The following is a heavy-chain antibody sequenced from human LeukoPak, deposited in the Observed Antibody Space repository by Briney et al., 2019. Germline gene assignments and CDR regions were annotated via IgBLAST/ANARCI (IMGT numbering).Heavy chain of an antibody. V-gene: IGHV4-39*07. CDR3: AKSLGKIAWLHP. Sequence: SETLSLTCTVSGGSISSSSYYWGWIRQPPGKGLEWIGSIYYSGSTYYNPSLKSRVTISVDTSKNQFSLKLSSVTAADTAADYCAKSLGKIAWLHPRRQATLLTVCS. CDR2: IYYSGST. D-gene: IGHD3-10*01. J-gene: IGHJ5*02. CDR1: GGSISSSSYY.